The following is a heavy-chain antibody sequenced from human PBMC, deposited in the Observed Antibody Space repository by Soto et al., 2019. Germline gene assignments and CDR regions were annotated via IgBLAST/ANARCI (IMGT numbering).Heavy chain of an antibody. CDR1: GGSISSDGYY. CDR3: ARSVARTIAAMDV. CDR2: IYYTGST. V-gene: IGHV4-39*01. D-gene: IGHD5-12*01. J-gene: IGHJ6*02. Sequence: PSETLSLTCSVSGGSISSDGYYWGWIRQPPGKGPEWIGTIYYTGSTDYTPSPKSRVTISVDTSKNQFSLKLTSMAAADTAVYYCARSVARTIAAMDVWGQGTTVTVS.